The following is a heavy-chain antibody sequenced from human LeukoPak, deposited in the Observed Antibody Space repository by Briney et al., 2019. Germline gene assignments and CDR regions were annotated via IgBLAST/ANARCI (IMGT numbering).Heavy chain of an antibody. J-gene: IGHJ4*02. CDR1: GGSFSGYY. V-gene: IGHV4-34*01. Sequence: SETLSLTCAVYGGSFSGYYWSWIRQPPGKCLQWIGEINHSGSTSYNPSLKSRVTISVDTSKNQFSLKLSSVTAADTAVYYCARDSSSSWYERPYFDYWGQGTLVTVSS. CDR2: INHSGST. D-gene: IGHD6-13*01. CDR3: ARDSSSSWYERPYFDY.